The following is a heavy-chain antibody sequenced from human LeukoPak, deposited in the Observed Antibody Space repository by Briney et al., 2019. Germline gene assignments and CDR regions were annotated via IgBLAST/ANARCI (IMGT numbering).Heavy chain of an antibody. CDR1: GFTFSSYA. CDR2: ISGSGGST. CDR3: ARDIYSYGYGDDYAMDV. J-gene: IGHJ6*02. V-gene: IGHV3-23*01. Sequence: GGSLRLSCAASGFTFSSYAMSWVRQAPGKGLEWVSAISGSGGSTYYADSVKGRFTISRDNSENTQYLQMNSLRTEDTAVYYCARDIYSYGYGDDYAMDVWGQGTTVTVSS. D-gene: IGHD5-18*01.